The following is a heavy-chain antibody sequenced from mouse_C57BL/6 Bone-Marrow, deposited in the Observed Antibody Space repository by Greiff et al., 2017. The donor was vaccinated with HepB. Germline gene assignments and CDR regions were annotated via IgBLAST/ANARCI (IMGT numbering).Heavy chain of an antibody. CDR2: IDPSDSYT. CDR3: AREETAQASYYFDY. D-gene: IGHD3-2*02. V-gene: IGHV1-69*01. Sequence: VQLQQPGAELVMPGASVKLSCKASGYTFTSYWMHWVKQRTGQGLEWIGEIDPSDSYTNYNQKFKGKSTLTVDKSSSTAYMQLSRLTSEDSAVYYCAREETAQASYYFDYWGQGTTLTVSS. J-gene: IGHJ2*01. CDR1: GYTFTSYW.